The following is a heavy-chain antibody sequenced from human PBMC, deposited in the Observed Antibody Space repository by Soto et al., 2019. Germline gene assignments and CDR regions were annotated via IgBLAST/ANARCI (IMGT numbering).Heavy chain of an antibody. CDR2: IYYSGST. V-gene: IGHV4-31*03. Sequence: PSETLSLTCTVSGGSISSGGYYWSWIRQHPGKGLEWIGYIYYSGSTYYNPSLKSRVTISVDTSKNQFSLKLSSVTAADTAVYYCASSGLLLRPDYFDYWGQGTLVTVSS. J-gene: IGHJ4*02. CDR3: ASSGLLLRPDYFDY. CDR1: GGSISSGGYY. D-gene: IGHD3-22*01.